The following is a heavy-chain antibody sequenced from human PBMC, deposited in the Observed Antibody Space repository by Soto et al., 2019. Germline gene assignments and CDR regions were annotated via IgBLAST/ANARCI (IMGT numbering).Heavy chain of an antibody. CDR3: TRTAYMDV. D-gene: IGHD2-2*01. CDR2: ISGGGTTI. J-gene: IGHJ6*03. Sequence: GGSLRVSCAASGFTSSSYSMNWVRQAPGKGLEWVSYISGGGTTIYYADSVKGRFTISRDNAKNSLYLQMDSLRAEDTAVYYTTRTAYMDVWGAGTTVTVSS. CDR1: GFTSSSYS. V-gene: IGHV3-48*01.